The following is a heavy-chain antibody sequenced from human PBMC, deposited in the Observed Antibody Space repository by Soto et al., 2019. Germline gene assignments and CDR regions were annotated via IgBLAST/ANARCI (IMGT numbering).Heavy chain of an antibody. CDR3: ARDRGPPPYYYYGTDV. Sequence: GGSLRLSCAASGFTFSSYAMHWVRQAPGKGLEWVAVISYDGSNKYYADSVKGRFTISRDNSKNTLYLQMNSLRAEDTAVYYCARDRGPPPYYYYGTDVWGQGTTVTVSS. CDR2: ISYDGSNK. CDR1: GFTFSSYA. J-gene: IGHJ6*02. V-gene: IGHV3-30-3*01.